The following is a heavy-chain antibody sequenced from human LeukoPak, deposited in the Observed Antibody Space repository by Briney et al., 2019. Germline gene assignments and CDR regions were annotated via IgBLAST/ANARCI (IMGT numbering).Heavy chain of an antibody. CDR1: GYTFTDYY. Sequence: GATVKISCKASGYTFTDYYMNWVQQDPGKGLEWMGRVDPEDGETIYAEKFQGRVTITPDTSTDTAYMELSSLRSEDTAVYYCATAGYYYDSSGYYSLDYWGQGTLVTVSS. J-gene: IGHJ4*02. CDR3: ATAGYYYDSSGYYSLDY. V-gene: IGHV1-69-2*01. CDR2: VDPEDGET. D-gene: IGHD3-22*01.